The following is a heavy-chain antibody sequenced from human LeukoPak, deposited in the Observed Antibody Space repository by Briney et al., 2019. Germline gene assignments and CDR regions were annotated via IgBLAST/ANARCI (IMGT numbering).Heavy chain of an antibody. Sequence: GGSLRLSCAASGFTVSSNYMSWVRQAPGKGLEWVSVIYSGGSTYYADSVKGRFTISRDNSKNTLYLQMNSLRAEDTAVYYCARESRGITMVRGVIRGDAFDIWGQGTMVTVSS. V-gene: IGHV3-53*01. CDR1: GFTVSSNY. CDR3: ARESRGITMVRGVIRGDAFDI. J-gene: IGHJ3*02. CDR2: IYSGGST. D-gene: IGHD3-10*01.